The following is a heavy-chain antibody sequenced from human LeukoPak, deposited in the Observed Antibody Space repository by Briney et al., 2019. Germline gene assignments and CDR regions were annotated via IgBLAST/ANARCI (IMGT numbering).Heavy chain of an antibody. J-gene: IGHJ4*02. CDR3: ARSTGSEWELMAFDY. CDR1: GGSISSGGYS. Sequence: PSQTLSLTCAVSGGSISSGGYSWSWIRQPPGKGLEWIGYIYHSGSTYYNPSLKSRVTISVDTSKNQFSLKLSSVTAADTAVYYCARSTGSEWELMAFDYWGQGTLVIVSS. CDR2: IYHSGST. V-gene: IGHV4-30-2*05. D-gene: IGHD1-26*01.